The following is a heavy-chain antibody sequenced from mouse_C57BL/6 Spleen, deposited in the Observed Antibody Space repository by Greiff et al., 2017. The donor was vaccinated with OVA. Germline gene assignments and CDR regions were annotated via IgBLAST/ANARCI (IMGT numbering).Heavy chain of an antibody. CDR2: INPGSGGT. CDR3: ARCSLYAMDY. V-gene: IGHV1-54*01. Sequence: QVQLQQSGAELVRPGTSVKVSCKASGYAFTNYLIEWVKQRPGQGLEWIGVINPGSGGTNYNEKFKGKATLTADKSSSTAYMQLSSLTSVDSAVYFCARCSLYAMDYWGQGTSVTVSS. J-gene: IGHJ4*01. D-gene: IGHD6-2*01. CDR1: GYAFTNYL.